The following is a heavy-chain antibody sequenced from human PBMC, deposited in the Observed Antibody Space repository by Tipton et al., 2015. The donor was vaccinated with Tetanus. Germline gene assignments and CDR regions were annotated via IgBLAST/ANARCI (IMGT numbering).Heavy chain of an antibody. Sequence: TLSLTCSVSGGSISGSSYYWSWIRQPPGKALEWIGSIYYSGSTFYHPSLQSRVTISVDTSKNHFSLTLTSVTAADTAVYYCARGLPREPFYFDYWGQGKQVSVSS. CDR2: IYYSGST. J-gene: IGHJ4*02. V-gene: IGHV4-39*02. D-gene: IGHD1-26*01. CDR3: ARGLPREPFYFDY. CDR1: GGSISGSSYY.